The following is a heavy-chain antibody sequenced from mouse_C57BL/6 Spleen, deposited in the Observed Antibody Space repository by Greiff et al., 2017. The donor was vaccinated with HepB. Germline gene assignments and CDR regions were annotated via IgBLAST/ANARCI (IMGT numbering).Heavy chain of an antibody. CDR2: IYPGSGST. Sequence: QVQLQQPGAELVKPGASVKMSCKASGYTFTSYWITWVKQRPGQGLEWIGDIYPGSGSTNYNEKFKSKATLTVDKSSSTAYMQLSSLTSEDSAVYYCARSPTAYYAMDYWGQGTSVTVSS. V-gene: IGHV1-55*01. J-gene: IGHJ4*01. D-gene: IGHD1-2*01. CDR1: GYTFTSYW. CDR3: ARSPTAYYAMDY.